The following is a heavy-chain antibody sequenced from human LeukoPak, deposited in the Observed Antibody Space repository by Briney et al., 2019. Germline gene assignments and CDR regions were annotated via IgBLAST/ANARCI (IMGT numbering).Heavy chain of an antibody. J-gene: IGHJ4*02. D-gene: IGHD6-19*01. CDR3: ARETSLAGFASGLGFNY. V-gene: IGHV4-59*01. Sequence: SSETLSLTCTVSGASISSWYWSWIRQPPGKGLGWIGHIYGSGNTNYNPSLKSRVTISIDTSKNQFSLKLTSVTAADTATYYCARETSLAGFASGLGFNYWGQGTLVTVSS. CDR2: IYGSGNT. CDR1: GASISSWY.